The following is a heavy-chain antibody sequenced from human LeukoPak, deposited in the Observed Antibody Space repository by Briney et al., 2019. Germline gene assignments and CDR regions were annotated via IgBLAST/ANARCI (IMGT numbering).Heavy chain of an antibody. J-gene: IGHJ4*02. CDR2: ISGSAGET. CDR3: AKDPTYYSGSYFDS. V-gene: IGHV3-23*01. D-gene: IGHD5-12*01. CDR1: GFTFSSNA. Sequence: PGGSLRLSCAASGFTFSSNAMNWVRQAPGKGLEWVSTISGSAGETYYADSLKGRFTITRDNSKNTLYLQMNNLRAEDTAVYYCAKDPTYYSGSYFDSWGQGTLVTASS.